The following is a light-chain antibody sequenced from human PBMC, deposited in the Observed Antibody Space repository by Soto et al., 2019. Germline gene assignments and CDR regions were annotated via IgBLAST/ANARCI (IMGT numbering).Light chain of an antibody. CDR2: EVT. V-gene: IGLV2-8*01. Sequence: QSALTQPPSASGSPGQSVTISCTGTSSDVGGYNYVYWYQQHPGKAPKLMIYEVTKRPSGVPDRFSGSKSGNTASLTVSGLQAEDESDYFCSSYADSNSYVFGNGTKVXXL. CDR3: SSYADSNSYV. J-gene: IGLJ1*01. CDR1: SSDVGGYNY.